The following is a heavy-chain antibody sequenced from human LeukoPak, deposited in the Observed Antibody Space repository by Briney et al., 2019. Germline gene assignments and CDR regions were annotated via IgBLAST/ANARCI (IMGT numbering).Heavy chain of an antibody. CDR3: ARGVGATTLFDY. V-gene: IGHV1-69*13. J-gene: IGHJ4*02. D-gene: IGHD1-26*01. Sequence: ASVKVSCKASGYTFTGYYMHWVRQAPGQGLEWMGGIIPIFGTANYAQKFQGRVTITADESTSTAYMELSSLRSEDTAVYYCARGVGATTLFDYWGQGTLVTVSS. CDR2: IIPIFGTA. CDR1: GYTFTGYY.